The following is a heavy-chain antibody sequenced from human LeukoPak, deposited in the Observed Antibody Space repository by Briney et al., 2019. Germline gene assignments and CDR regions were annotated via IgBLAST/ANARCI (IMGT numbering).Heavy chain of an antibody. CDR2: ISSSGSTI. CDR1: GFTFSDYY. V-gene: IGHV3-11*04. Sequence: GGSLRLSCAASGFTFSDYYMSWIRQAPGKGLEWVSYISSSGSTIYYAGSVKGRFTISRDNAKNSLYLQMNSLRAEDTAVYYCAREVLGDYYYYMDVWGKGTTVTVSS. D-gene: IGHD2-8*02. CDR3: AREVLGDYYYYMDV. J-gene: IGHJ6*03.